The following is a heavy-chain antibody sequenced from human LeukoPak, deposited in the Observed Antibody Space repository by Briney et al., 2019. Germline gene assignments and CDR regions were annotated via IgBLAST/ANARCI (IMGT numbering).Heavy chain of an antibody. D-gene: IGHD6-13*01. CDR2: IIPIFGTT. CDR3: ARGTGIAAAGTRD. J-gene: IGHJ4*02. V-gene: IGHV1-69*05. Sequence: GASVKVSCKASGDTLSSYAISWVRQAPGQGLEWMGGIIPIFGTTNYAQKFQGRVTITTDESMTTAYMELSRLRSDDTAVYYCARGTGIAAAGTRDWGQGTLVTVSS. CDR1: GDTLSSYA.